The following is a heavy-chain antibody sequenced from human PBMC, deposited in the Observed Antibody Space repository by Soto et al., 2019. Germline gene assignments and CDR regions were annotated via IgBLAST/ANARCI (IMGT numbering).Heavy chain of an antibody. CDR3: ARASLGEFRPAWVYFDY. CDR2: IIPIFGTA. J-gene: IGHJ4*02. V-gene: IGHV1-69*01. CDR1: AGTFSSYA. Sequence: QVQLVQSGAEVQKPGSSVKVSCKASAGTFSSYAISWVRQAPGQGLEWMGGIIPIFGTANYAQKFQGRVTITADESTSTAYMELSSLRSEDTAVYYCARASLGEFRPAWVYFDYWGQGTLVTVSS. D-gene: IGHD3-16*01.